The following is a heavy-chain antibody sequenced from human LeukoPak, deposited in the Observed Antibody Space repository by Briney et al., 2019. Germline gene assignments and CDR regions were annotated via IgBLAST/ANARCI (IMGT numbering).Heavy chain of an antibody. D-gene: IGHD4-11*01. V-gene: IGHV3-74*01. Sequence: GGSLRLSCAASGFTLSSYWMHWVRQVPGKGLVWVSRISNDGSSTDYADSVKGRFTISRDNAKNTVHLQMHSLRVDDTAIYYCAREYEVYSTFYYYGMDVWGQGTTVTVSS. CDR2: ISNDGSST. CDR3: AREYEVYSTFYYYGMDV. J-gene: IGHJ6*02. CDR1: GFTLSSYW.